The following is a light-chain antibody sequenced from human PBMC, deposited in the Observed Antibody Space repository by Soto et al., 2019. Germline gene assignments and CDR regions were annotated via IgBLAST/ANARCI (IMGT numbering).Light chain of an antibody. CDR1: SSDVGGYNY. CDR3: SSYTTSGSLVA. CDR2: EVT. V-gene: IGLV2-14*01. J-gene: IGLJ2*01. Sequence: QSALTQPASVSGSPGQSITISCTGTSSDVGGYNYVSWYQQHPGEAPKLMIYEVTYRPSGVSDRFSGSKSGNTASLTISGLRADDEADYYCSSYTTSGSLVAFGGGTKVTVL.